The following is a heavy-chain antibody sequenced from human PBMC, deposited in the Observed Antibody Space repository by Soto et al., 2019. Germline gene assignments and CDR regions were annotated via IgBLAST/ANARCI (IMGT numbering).Heavy chain of an antibody. J-gene: IGHJ4*02. CDR2: IYHTEST. V-gene: IGHV4-4*02. Sequence: SETLSLTPGLSGDSISSSFWWSWVRQPPGKGVEWIGEIYHTESTVYNPSLKSRVTISVDKSKNQFSLNLDSVTAADTAVYYCARYDFGTFDYWGRGILVTVSS. CDR3: ARYDFGTFDY. CDR1: GDSISSSFW. D-gene: IGHD4-17*01.